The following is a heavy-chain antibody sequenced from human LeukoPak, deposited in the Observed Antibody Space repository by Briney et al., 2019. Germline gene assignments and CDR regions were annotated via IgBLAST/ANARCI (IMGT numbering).Heavy chain of an antibody. D-gene: IGHD3-22*01. J-gene: IGHJ4*02. Sequence: SETLSLTCTVSGGSISSGGYYWSWIRQPPGKGLEWIGYIYHSGSTYYNPSLKSRVTISVDRSKNQFSLKLSSVTAADTAVYYCARVDYYDSSGYLYYFDYWGQGTLVTASS. V-gene: IGHV4-30-2*01. CDR3: ARVDYYDSSGYLYYFDY. CDR1: GGSISSGGYY. CDR2: IYHSGST.